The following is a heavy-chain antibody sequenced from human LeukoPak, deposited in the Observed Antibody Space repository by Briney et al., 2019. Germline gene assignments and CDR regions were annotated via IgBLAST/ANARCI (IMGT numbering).Heavy chain of an antibody. CDR1: GFTFSSYA. CDR2: ISYDGSNK. J-gene: IGHJ4*02. Sequence: GGSLRLSCAASGFTFSSYAMHWVRQAPGKGLEWVAVISYDGSNKYYADSVKGRFTISRDNSKNTLYLQMNSLRADDTAVYYCARTPADILTGGPETPFDYWGQGTLVTVSS. V-gene: IGHV3-30-3*01. D-gene: IGHD3-9*01. CDR3: ARTPADILTGGPETPFDY.